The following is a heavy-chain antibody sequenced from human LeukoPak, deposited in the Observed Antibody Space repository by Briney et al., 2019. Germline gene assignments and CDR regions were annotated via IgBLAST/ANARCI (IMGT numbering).Heavy chain of an antibody. CDR3: ARDSMYSSSSLSSAGFDY. D-gene: IGHD6-6*01. CDR2: IIPIFGTA. J-gene: IGHJ4*02. Sequence: ASVKVSCKASGGTFSSYAISWVRQAPGQGLEWMGRIIPIFGTANYAQKFQGRVTITTDESTSTAYMELSSLRSEDTAVYYCARDSMYSSSSLSSAGFDYWGQGTLVTVSS. CDR1: GGTFSSYA. V-gene: IGHV1-69*05.